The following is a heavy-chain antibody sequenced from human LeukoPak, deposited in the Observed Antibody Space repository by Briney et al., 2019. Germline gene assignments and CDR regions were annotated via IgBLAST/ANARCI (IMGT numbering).Heavy chain of an antibody. D-gene: IGHD3-16*01. Sequence: GASVTVSCKASGYIFNNFGINWVRQAPGQGLEWMGWISGYNGYTKYAQKLQGRVTMTTDTSTSTAHMELRSLRSDDTAVYYCARVSPHRKMSYGNQNWFDTWGQGTLVTVSS. V-gene: IGHV1-18*01. J-gene: IGHJ5*02. CDR2: ISGYNGYT. CDR1: GYIFNNFG. CDR3: ARVSPHRKMSYGNQNWFDT.